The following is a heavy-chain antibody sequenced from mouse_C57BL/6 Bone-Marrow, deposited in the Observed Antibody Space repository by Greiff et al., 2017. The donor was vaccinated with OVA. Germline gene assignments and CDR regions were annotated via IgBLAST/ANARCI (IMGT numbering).Heavy chain of an antibody. Sequence: EVKLMESGGGLVQPKGSLKLSCAASGFSFNTYAMNWVRQAPGQGLEWVARIRSNSNNYATYYADSVKDRFTISRDDSESMLYLQMNNLKTEDTAKYYRVRHGGLLDAMDYWGQGTSVTVSS. CDR1: GFSFNTYA. CDR3: VRHGGLLDAMDY. CDR2: IRSNSNNYAT. D-gene: IGHD2-3*01. J-gene: IGHJ4*01. V-gene: IGHV10-1*01.